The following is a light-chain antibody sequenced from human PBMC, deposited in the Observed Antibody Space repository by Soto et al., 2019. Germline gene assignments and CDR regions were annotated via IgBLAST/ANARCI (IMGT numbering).Light chain of an antibody. CDR1: SSNIGSNT. CDR2: TAG. CDR3: QSYDSSLSGWV. Sequence: QSVLTQPLSASASPGQRVTISCSGGSSNIGSNTVAWYQHLPGTAPPRLIFTAGQRPSGVPDRFSGSKSGTSASLAITGLQAEDEADYYCQSYDSSLSGWVFGGGTKVTVL. J-gene: IGLJ3*02. V-gene: IGLV1-44*01.